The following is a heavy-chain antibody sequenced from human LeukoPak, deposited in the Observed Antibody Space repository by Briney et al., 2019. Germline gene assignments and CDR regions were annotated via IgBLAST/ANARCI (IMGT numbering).Heavy chain of an antibody. CDR2: MNPNSGNT. CDR1: GYTFTGYY. D-gene: IGHD1-26*01. J-gene: IGHJ6*03. CDR3: ARGKPIVGANSYYYYMDV. Sequence: ASVKVSCKASGYTFTGYYMHWVRQAPGQGLEWMGWMNPNSGNTGYAQKFQGRVTVTRNTSISTAYMELSSLRSEDTAVYYCARGKPIVGANSYYYYMDVWGKGTTVTVSS. V-gene: IGHV1-8*02.